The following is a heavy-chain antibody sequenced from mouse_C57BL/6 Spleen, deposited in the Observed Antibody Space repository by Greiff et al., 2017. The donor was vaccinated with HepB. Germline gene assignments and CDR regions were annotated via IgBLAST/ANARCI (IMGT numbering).Heavy chain of an antibody. J-gene: IGHJ4*01. CDR2: INPNYGTT. CDR3: ARRDDYDNYYAMDY. D-gene: IGHD2-4*01. Sequence: EVQLQQSGPELVKPGASVKISCKASGYSFTDYNMNWVKQSNGKSLEWIGVINPNYGTTSYNQKFKGKATLTVDQSSSTADMQLNSLTSEDSAVYYCARRDDYDNYYAMDYWGQGTSVTVSS. CDR1: GYSFTDYN. V-gene: IGHV1-39*01.